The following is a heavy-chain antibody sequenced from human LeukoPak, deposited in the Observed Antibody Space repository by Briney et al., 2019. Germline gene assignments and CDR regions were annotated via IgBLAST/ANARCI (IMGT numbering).Heavy chain of an antibody. V-gene: IGHV3-23*01. J-gene: IGHJ4*02. CDR1: GFTFSSHP. Sequence: GESLTLSCAASGFTFSSHPESWLRQPPGKGLEWVAALSGSGGSTYYAASVKGRFTISRDNSKNTLYLQMNSLRAEDTAVYYCAKAGGYSYGYGYYFDYWGQGTLVTVSS. D-gene: IGHD5-18*01. CDR2: LSGSGGST. CDR3: AKAGGYSYGYGYYFDY.